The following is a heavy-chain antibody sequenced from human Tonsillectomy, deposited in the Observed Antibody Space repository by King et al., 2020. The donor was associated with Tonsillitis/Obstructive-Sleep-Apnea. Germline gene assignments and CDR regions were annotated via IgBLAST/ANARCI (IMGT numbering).Heavy chain of an antibody. CDR3: ARITSSSSSNIYYYYYMDV. D-gene: IGHD6-6*01. V-gene: IGHV2-26*01. Sequence: TLKESGPVLVKPTETLTLTCTVSGFSLSNSRMGVSWIRQPPGTALEWLAHIFSNDEKSSSTSLKSRLTISKDTSKSQVVLTMTNMDPVDTATYYCARITSSSSSNIYYYYYMDVWGKGTTVTVSS. CDR2: IFSNDEK. J-gene: IGHJ6*03. CDR1: GFSLSNSRMG.